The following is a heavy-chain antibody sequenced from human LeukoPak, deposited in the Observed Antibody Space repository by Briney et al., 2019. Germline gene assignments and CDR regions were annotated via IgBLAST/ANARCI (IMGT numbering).Heavy chain of an antibody. V-gene: IGHV1-69*13. CDR1: GGTFSSYA. Sequence: ASVKVSCKASGGTFSSYAISWVRQAPGQGLEWMGGIIPIFGTANYAQKFQGRVTITADESTSTAYMELRSLRSDDTAVYYCARDVVGAYGTKALDDWGQGTLVTVSA. D-gene: IGHD1-26*01. CDR3: ARDVVGAYGTKALDD. J-gene: IGHJ4*02. CDR2: IIPIFGTA.